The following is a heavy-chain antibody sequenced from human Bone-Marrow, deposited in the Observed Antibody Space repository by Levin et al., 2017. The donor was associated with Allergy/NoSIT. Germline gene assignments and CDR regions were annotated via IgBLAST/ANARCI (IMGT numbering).Heavy chain of an antibody. CDR3: ARDGPQTRGKTAGHMDV. CDR2: IWFDGSNK. V-gene: IGHV3-33*01. CDR1: GFTFSDYG. Sequence: TGGSLRLSCAASGFTFSDYGMHWVRQAPGKGLEWVAIIWFDGSNKYYADSVRGRFTISRDNSWNTVYLQMNSLKAEDTAIYYCARDGPQTRGKTAGHMDVWGQGTTVTV. J-gene: IGHJ6*02.